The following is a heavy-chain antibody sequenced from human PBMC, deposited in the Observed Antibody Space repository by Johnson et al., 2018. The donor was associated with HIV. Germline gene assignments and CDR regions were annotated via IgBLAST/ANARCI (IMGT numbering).Heavy chain of an antibody. V-gene: IGHV3-33*01. J-gene: IGHJ3*02. Sequence: QVQLVESGGGGVKPGGSLRLSCEASGFTFSSCGMHCVRQAPGKGLVWVAVAWYYDSSAYYAEFVNVGFTMSRDTSKKKMYLQMGSLRAEDTAVYYCARDSTAGPDKGRDYVGAFDIWGQGTMVTVSS. CDR3: ARDSTAGPDKGRDYVGAFDI. CDR2: AWYYDSSA. CDR1: GFTFSSCG. D-gene: IGHD4-17*01.